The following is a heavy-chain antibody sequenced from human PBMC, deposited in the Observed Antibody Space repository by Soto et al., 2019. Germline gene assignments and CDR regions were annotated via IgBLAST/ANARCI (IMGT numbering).Heavy chain of an antibody. CDR2: IYYSGST. J-gene: IGHJ5*02. CDR3: ARHNEAQDDVSFGGLIVH. D-gene: IGHD3-16*01. Sequence: TSETLSLTCTVSGGSISSSSYYWGWIRQPPGKGLEWIGSIYYSGSTYYNPSLKSRVTISVDTSKNQFSLKLSSVTAADTAVYYCARHNEAQDDVSFGGLIVHWGQGTLVTVSS. V-gene: IGHV4-39*01. CDR1: GGSISSSSYY.